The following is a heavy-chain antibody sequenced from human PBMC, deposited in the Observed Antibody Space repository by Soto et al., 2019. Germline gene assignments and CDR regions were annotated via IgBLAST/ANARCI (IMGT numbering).Heavy chain of an antibody. CDR3: ARSQGSSTSLDIYYYYYYDIDV. CDR1: GGTFSSYA. CDR2: IIPISDTT. Sequence: QVQLEQSGAEVKKPGSSVKVSCKASGGTFSSYAISWVRQVPGQGLEWMGGIIPISDTTNYAQKLQGRVKKTAHKPTSKTYMQLRSLRSEDPAVYYCARSQGSSTSLDIYYYYYYDIDVWGQGTTVNGSS. V-gene: IGHV1-69*06. D-gene: IGHD2-2*01. J-gene: IGHJ6*02.